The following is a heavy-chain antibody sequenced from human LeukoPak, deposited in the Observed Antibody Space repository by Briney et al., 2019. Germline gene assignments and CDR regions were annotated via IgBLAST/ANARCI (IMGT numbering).Heavy chain of an antibody. V-gene: IGHV4-31*03. D-gene: IGHD3-10*01. CDR2: IYYSGST. Sequence: SETLSLTCTVSGGSISSGGYYWSWIRQHPGKGLEWIGSIYYSGSTYYNPSLKSRVTISVDTSKNQFSLKLSSVTAADTAVYYCARVRYYYGSGSVNWFDPWGQGTLVTVSS. CDR3: ARVRYYYGSGSVNWFDP. J-gene: IGHJ5*02. CDR1: GGSISSGGYY.